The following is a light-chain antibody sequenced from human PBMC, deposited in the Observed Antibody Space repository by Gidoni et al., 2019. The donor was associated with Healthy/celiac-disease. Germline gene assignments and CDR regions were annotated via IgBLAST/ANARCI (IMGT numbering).Light chain of an antibody. CDR1: SSNIGSNT. CDR3: AAWDDSLDVWV. J-gene: IGLJ3*02. Sequence: QSVLTQPPSASGTPGQRVTITCSGSSSNIGSNTVNWYQQLPGTAPKLLIYSNNQRPSGVPARFSVSKSGTSASLAISGLQSEDEADYYCAAWDDSLDVWVFGGGTKLTVL. V-gene: IGLV1-44*01. CDR2: SNN.